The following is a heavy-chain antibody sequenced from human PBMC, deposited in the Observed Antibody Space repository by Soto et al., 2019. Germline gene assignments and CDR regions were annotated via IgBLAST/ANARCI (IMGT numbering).Heavy chain of an antibody. CDR3: ARDGTQLWLSGRDRFAP. V-gene: IGHV4-30-4*01. CDR2: IYSTGSS. CDR1: GGSISSGNYY. D-gene: IGHD5-18*01. J-gene: IGHJ5*02. Sequence: QVQLQESGPGLVKPSETLSLTCAVSGGSISSGNYYWSWIRQSPGKVLEWIGYIYSTGSSYYNPSFRSRVSMSVDPSKNQFSQHLNSVTAADTAVYYCARDGTQLWLSGRDRFAPWGQGTLVTVSS.